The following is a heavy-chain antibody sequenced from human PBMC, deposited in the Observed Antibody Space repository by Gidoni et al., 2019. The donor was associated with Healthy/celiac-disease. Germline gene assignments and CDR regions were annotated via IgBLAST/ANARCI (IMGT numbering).Heavy chain of an antibody. J-gene: IGHJ4*02. D-gene: IGHD2-2*01. CDR1: GGSISSSSYY. CDR3: ARPASKYQLLLD. Sequence: QLQLQESGPGLVKPSETLSLTCTVSGGSISSSSYYWGWIRQPPGKGLEWIGSIYYSGSTYYNPSLKSRVTISVDTSKNQFSLKLSSVTAADTAVYYCARPASKYQLLLDWGQGTLVTVSS. V-gene: IGHV4-39*01. CDR2: IYYSGST.